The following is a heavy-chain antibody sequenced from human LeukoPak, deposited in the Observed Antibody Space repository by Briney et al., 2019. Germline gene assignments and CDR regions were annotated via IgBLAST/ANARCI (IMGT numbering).Heavy chain of an antibody. V-gene: IGHV3-30*18. CDR1: RFIFSRFG. J-gene: IGHJ4*02. CDR2: ISYDGSNQ. Sequence: GGSLGLSCAASRFIFSRFGMHWVRQAPGKGLEWVAVISYDGSNQYYADSVKGRFSISRDNSKNTLYLQMNSLRAEDTAVYYCAKDGDVLGFLESFNFDYWGQGTLVTVSS. D-gene: IGHD3-3*02. CDR3: AKDGDVLGFLESFNFDY.